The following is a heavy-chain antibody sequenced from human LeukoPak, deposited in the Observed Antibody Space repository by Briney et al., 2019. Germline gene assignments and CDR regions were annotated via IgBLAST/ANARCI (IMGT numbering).Heavy chain of an antibody. Sequence: GGSLRLSCAASGFTFSSYIMNWVRQAPGKGLECVSYINSSSTTIYYADSVKGRFTISRDNAKNSLYLQMNSLRAEDTAVYYCARNFHRRLYDSSGYYPYWGQGTLVTVSS. D-gene: IGHD3-22*01. CDR1: GFTFSSYI. CDR3: ARNFHRRLYDSSGYYPY. V-gene: IGHV3-48*01. CDR2: INSSSTTI. J-gene: IGHJ4*02.